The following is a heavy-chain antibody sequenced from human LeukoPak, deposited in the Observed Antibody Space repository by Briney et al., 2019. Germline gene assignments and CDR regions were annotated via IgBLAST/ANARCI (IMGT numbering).Heavy chain of an antibody. CDR3: ARGLYYGSGQYYFDY. CDR2: ISPSGDST. CDR1: GFTFSSFY. Sequence: GGSLRLSCAVSGFTFSSFYIHWVRQAPGEGLEYVSAISPSGDSTFYTNSVKGRFTISRDNSKNTLFLQMGSLTAEDMAVYYCARGLYYGSGQYYFDYWGQGTLVTVSS. D-gene: IGHD3-10*01. V-gene: IGHV3-64*01. J-gene: IGHJ4*02.